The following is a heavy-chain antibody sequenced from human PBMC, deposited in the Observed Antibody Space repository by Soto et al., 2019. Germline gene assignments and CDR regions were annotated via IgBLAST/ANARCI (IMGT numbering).Heavy chain of an antibody. CDR1: GFSFSSYA. CDR3: ARDRERDAWYEDY. D-gene: IGHD6-13*01. J-gene: IGHJ4*02. Sequence: PVGSLRLSCVASGFSFSSYAMSWVRQAPGKGLEWVSVISGRDGSTYYADSVKGRFTISRDNSKNTLYLQMISLRAEDTAVYYCARDRERDAWYEDYWGQGTLVTVSS. CDR2: ISGRDGST. V-gene: IGHV3-23*01.